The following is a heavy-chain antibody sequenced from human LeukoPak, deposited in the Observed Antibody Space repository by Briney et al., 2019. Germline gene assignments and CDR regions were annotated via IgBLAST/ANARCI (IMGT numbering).Heavy chain of an antibody. CDR1: GFTFSAYT. CDR2: ITSRNNDM. V-gene: IGHV3-21*01. D-gene: IGHD6-13*01. Sequence: PGGSLRLSCAASGFTFSAYTMNWVRQAPGKGLEWVSSITSRNNDMFYIDSVKGRFTISRDNARNSLDLQMNNLRADDTAVYYCARDPAAADNWGQGTLVTVSS. J-gene: IGHJ4*02. CDR3: ARDPAAADN.